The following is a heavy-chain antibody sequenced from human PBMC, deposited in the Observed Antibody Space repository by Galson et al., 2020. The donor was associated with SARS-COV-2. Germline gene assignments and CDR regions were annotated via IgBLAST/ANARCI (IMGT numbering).Heavy chain of an antibody. CDR1: GFTFSSYW. J-gene: IGHJ6*02. CDR3: ARRGFGREKKDYYDGMDV. Sequence: GGSLRLSCAASGFTFSSYWMHWVRQAPGKGLVWVSRINSDGSSPSYADSVKGRFTISRDNAKNTLYLQMNSLRAEDTAVYYCARRGFGREKKDYYDGMDVWGQGTTVTVSS. D-gene: IGHD3-10*01. V-gene: IGHV3-74*01. CDR2: INSDGSSP.